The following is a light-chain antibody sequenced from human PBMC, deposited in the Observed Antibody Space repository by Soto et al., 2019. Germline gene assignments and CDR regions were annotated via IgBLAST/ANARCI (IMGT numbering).Light chain of an antibody. CDR3: RQYNIWHQIT. J-gene: IGKJ5*01. CDR2: GSS. Sequence: EIVLTQSPGTLSLSPGERATLSCRASQSVSSSYLAWYQQKPGQAPRLLIYGSSSRATGIPARFRGSGSGTDFTLTISSLEPEDFAVYFCRQYNIWHQITFCQGTRLQIK. CDR1: QSVSSSY. V-gene: IGKV3-20*01.